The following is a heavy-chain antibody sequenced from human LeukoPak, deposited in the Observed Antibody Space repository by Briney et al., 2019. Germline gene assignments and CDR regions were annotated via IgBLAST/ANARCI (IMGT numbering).Heavy chain of an antibody. V-gene: IGHV3-30*03. Sequence: GGSLRLSCAASGFSFSSYGMHWVRQAPGKGLEWVAVILYDGSNKYYADSVKGRFTISRDNSKNTLYLQMNSLRAEDTAVYYCARDPGGVVYFDYWGQGTLVTVSS. CDR2: ILYDGSNK. CDR3: ARDPGGVVYFDY. D-gene: IGHD2-8*01. CDR1: GFSFSSYG. J-gene: IGHJ4*02.